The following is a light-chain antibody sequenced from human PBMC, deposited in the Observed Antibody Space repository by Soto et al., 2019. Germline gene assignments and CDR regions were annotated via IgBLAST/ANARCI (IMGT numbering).Light chain of an antibody. CDR1: NIGSKN. CDR3: QVWDSSTAVV. J-gene: IGLJ3*02. CDR2: RDN. Sequence: SSELTQPLSVSVALGQTARITCGGNNIGSKNVHWYQQKPGQAPVLVIYRDNNRPSGIPERFSGSNSGNTATLTISRAQAGDEADYHCQVWDSSTAVVFGGGTKLTVL. V-gene: IGLV3-9*01.